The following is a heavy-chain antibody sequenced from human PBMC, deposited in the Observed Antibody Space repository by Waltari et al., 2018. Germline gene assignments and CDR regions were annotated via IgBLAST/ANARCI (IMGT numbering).Heavy chain of an antibody. CDR1: GGSISSSSYY. J-gene: IGHJ5*02. Sequence: QLQLQESGPGLVKPSETLSLTCTVSGGSISSSSYYWGWIRQPPGKGLEWIGSIYYSGRTYYNPSLKSRVTISVDTSKNQFSLKLSSVTAADTAMYYCARHLGQWLVTGVDPWGQGTLVTVSS. CDR3: ARHLGQWLVTGVDP. V-gene: IGHV4-39*01. D-gene: IGHD6-19*01. CDR2: IYYSGRT.